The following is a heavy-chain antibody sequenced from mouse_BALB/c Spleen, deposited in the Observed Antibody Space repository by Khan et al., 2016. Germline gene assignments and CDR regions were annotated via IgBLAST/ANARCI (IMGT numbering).Heavy chain of an antibody. CDR2: IWAGGST. J-gene: IGHJ3*01. V-gene: IGHV2-9*02. Sequence: QVQLKQSGPGLVAPSQSLSITCTVSGFSLTSYGVHWVRQPPGKGLEWLGVIWAGGSTNYNSAIMSRLSISKDNSKSQVFLKMNSLLTNDTTMYYCARGRRRLGLRTCFAYWGQGTRVTVSA. CDR1: GFSLTSYG. CDR3: ARGRRRLGLRTCFAY. D-gene: IGHD3-2*01.